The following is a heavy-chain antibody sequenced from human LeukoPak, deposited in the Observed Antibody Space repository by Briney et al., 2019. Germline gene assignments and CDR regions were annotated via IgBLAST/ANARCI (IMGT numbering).Heavy chain of an antibody. CDR2: IYHSGST. CDR3: ARVGCSGGSCYSKGVVFDY. V-gene: IGHV4-30-2*01. J-gene: IGHJ4*02. Sequence: PSETLSLTCAVSSGSISSGGYSWSWIRQPPGKGLEWIGYIYHSGSTYYNPSLKSRVTISVDRSKNQFSLKLSSVTAADTAVYYCARVGCSGGSCYSKGVVFDYWGQGTLVTVSS. D-gene: IGHD2-15*01. CDR1: SGSISSGGYS.